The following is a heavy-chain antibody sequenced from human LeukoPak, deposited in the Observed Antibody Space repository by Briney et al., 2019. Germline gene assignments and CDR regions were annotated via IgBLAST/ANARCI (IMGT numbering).Heavy chain of an antibody. J-gene: IGHJ3*02. Sequence: GRSLRPSCAASGFTFSSYGMHWVRQAPGKGLEWVAVISYDGSNKYYADSVKGRFAISRDKSKNTLHLQMNSLRAEDAAVYFCAREASSGLGAFDIWGQGTMVTVSS. CDR2: ISYDGSNK. CDR1: GFTFSSYG. CDR3: AREASSGLGAFDI. V-gene: IGHV3-30*03. D-gene: IGHD3-22*01.